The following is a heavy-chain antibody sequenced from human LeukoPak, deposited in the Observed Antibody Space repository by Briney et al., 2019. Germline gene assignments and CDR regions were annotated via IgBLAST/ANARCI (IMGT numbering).Heavy chain of an antibody. CDR3: ARHYAALDY. CDR1: GFTFSSYS. CDR2: ISSSSNYI. D-gene: IGHD4-17*01. V-gene: IGHV3-21*01. J-gene: IGHJ4*02. Sequence: GGSLRLSCAASGFTFSSYSMNRVRQAPGKGLEWVSSISSSSNYIYYADSVKGRFTISRDNAKNSLYLQMNSLRAEDTAVYYCARHYAALDYWGQGTLVTVSS.